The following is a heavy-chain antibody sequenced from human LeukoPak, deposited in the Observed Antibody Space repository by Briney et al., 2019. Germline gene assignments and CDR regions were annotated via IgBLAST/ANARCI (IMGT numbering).Heavy chain of an antibody. Sequence: PSETLSLTCAVYGGSFSGYYWSWVRQPPGKGLEWIGEINHSGSTTYNPALKSRVTISVDTSKNQLSLKLSSVTAADTAVYYCARSDITGTNFDYWGQGTLVTVSS. J-gene: IGHJ4*02. CDR1: GGSFSGYY. CDR3: ARSDITGTNFDY. CDR2: INHSGST. V-gene: IGHV4-34*01. D-gene: IGHD1-20*01.